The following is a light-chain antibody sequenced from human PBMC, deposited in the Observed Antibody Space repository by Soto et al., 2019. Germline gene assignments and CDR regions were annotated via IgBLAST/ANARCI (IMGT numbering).Light chain of an antibody. J-gene: IGKJ5*01. CDR2: GAS. V-gene: IGKV3-15*01. Sequence: ESVLTQSPAPLYVSPGERATLSCRASQSVSSNLAWYQQKPGQAPRLLIYGASTRATGIPARFSGSGSGTDFTLTISSLQSEDFAVYYCQQRSNWPITFGQGTRLEIK. CDR1: QSVSSN. CDR3: QQRSNWPIT.